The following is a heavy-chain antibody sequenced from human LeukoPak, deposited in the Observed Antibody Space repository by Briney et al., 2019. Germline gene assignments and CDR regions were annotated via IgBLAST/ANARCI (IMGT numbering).Heavy chain of an antibody. V-gene: IGHV3-23*01. CDR3: AKRGVVIRGLLVIGYHQEAYHYDF. CDR1: GFSLSNYA. CDR2: INERGTNT. Sequence: QPGGSLRPSSVVSGFSLSNYAMTWVHQPPGKGLGCVSYINERGTNTAYADSVNGRFTISRDTSLNTLYLQMNNLRAEDTAVYLCAKRGVVIRGLLVIGYHQEAYHYDFWGQGVMVTVSS. J-gene: IGHJ4*02. D-gene: IGHD3-10*01.